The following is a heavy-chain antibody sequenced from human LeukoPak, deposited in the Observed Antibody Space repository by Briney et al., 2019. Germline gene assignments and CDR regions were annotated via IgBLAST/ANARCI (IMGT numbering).Heavy chain of an antibody. CDR1: GDSISSYY. Sequence: SETPSLTCAVSGDSISSYYWSWIRQPPGKRLEWLGFISDTGSTDYNPSLESRVTISVDTSKNQFSLNLNSLTAADTAVYFCVRHYVSGMTTKHFFDYWGQGILVTVST. CDR2: ISDTGST. J-gene: IGHJ4*02. D-gene: IGHD5-24*01. CDR3: VRHYVSGMTTKHFFDY. V-gene: IGHV4-59*08.